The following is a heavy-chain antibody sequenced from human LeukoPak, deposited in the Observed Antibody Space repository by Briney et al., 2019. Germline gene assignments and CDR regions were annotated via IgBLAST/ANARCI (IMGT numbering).Heavy chain of an antibody. Sequence: GGSLRLSCAHSGFTFRDSFMRWVRQAPGKGLEWVSYISSSSSYTNYADSVKGRFTISRDNAKNSLYLQMNSLRAEDTAVYYCARSMLPGVIADYWGQGTLVTVSS. J-gene: IGHJ4*02. CDR1: GFTFRDSF. CDR2: ISSSSSYT. V-gene: IGHV3-11*03. D-gene: IGHD3-10*01. CDR3: ARSMLPGVIADY.